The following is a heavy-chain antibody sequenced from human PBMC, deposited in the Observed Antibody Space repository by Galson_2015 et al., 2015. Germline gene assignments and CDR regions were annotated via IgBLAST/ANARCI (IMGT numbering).Heavy chain of an antibody. CDR1: GVSISSSNW. CDR2: IYHSGST. Sequence: ETLSLTCAVSGVSISSSNWWSWVRQPPGKGLEWIGEIYHSGSTNNNPSLKSRVTISVDMSTNQFSLKLSSVTAADTAIYYCARVGALTYYFDNWGQGTLVTVSS. V-gene: IGHV4-4*02. CDR3: ARVGALTYYFDN. J-gene: IGHJ4*02.